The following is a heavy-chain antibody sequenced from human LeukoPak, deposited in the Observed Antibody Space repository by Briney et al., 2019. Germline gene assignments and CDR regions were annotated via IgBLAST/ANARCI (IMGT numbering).Heavy chain of an antibody. V-gene: IGHV3-66*01. J-gene: IGHJ4*02. Sequence: PGGSLRLSCAASGFTVSSNYMSWVRQAPGKGLEWVSVLYSGGSTYYADSVKGRFTISRDNSKNTLYLQMNSLRAEDTAVYYCARERGVGLWFGESAFDYWGQGTLVTVSS. CDR2: LYSGGST. CDR1: GFTVSSNY. CDR3: ARERGVGLWFGESAFDY. D-gene: IGHD3-10*01.